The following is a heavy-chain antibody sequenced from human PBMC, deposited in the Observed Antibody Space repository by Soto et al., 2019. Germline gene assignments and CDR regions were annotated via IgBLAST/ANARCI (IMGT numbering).Heavy chain of an antibody. D-gene: IGHD6-13*01. CDR3: STLKQRLVLRYYYGMDV. J-gene: IGHJ6*02. Sequence: GGSLRLSCAASGFTFSNAWMSWVRQAPGKGLEWVGRIKSKTDGGTTDYAAPVKGRFTISRDDSKNTLYLQMNSLKTEDTAVYYCSTLKQRLVLRYYYGMDVWGQGTTVTVSS. CDR2: IKSKTDGGTT. CDR1: GFTFSNAW. V-gene: IGHV3-15*01.